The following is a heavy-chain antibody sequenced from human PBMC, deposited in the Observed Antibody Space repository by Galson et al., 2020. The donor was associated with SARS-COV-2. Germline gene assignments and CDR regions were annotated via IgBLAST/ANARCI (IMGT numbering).Heavy chain of an antibody. CDR2: ISHSGTA. V-gene: IGHV4-4*02. CDR3: AGVWWDFWSGCPFDY. D-gene: IGHD3-3*01. Sequence: SETLSLTCAVSGASISSINWWSWIRQPPGKGLEWIGEISHSGTANYNPSLQSRVTMSLDKSKNQFSLKIRSVTAADTAVYYCAGVWWDFWSGCPFDYWGQGTLVSVSS. CDR1: GASISSINW. J-gene: IGHJ4*02.